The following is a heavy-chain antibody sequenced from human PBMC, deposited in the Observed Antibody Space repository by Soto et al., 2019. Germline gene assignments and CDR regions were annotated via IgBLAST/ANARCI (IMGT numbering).Heavy chain of an antibody. V-gene: IGHV4-61*01. Sequence: QVQLLQSDPGLMKPSETLSLTCTVSGGSISLERCYWTWVRQAPGNGLEWIGYVFHTGTTKYNPPLGCREITSVDTSRNQFSLEPRSLTAAAPAVYFCAREVSDAHITYVDFWGQGILVPVTS. CDR2: VFHTGTT. CDR3: AREVSDAHITYVDF. J-gene: IGHJ4*02. D-gene: IGHD2-2*01. CDR1: GGSISLERCY.